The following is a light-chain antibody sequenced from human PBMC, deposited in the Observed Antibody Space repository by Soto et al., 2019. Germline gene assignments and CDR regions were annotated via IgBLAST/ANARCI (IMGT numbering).Light chain of an antibody. CDR1: QSVSSN. CDR2: DAS. Sequence: EIVMTQSTATLSVSPGRKTTLPCRASQSVSSNFAWYQQKPGQAPRLLIYDASTWATGIPARFSGSGSGTEFTLTISSLQSEDFAVYYCQQYKKWPRTFGHGTKVDIK. CDR3: QQYKKWPRT. J-gene: IGKJ1*01. V-gene: IGKV3-15*01.